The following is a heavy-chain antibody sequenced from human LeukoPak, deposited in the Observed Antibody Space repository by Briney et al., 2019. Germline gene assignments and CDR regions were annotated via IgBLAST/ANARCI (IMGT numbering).Heavy chain of an antibody. CDR3: ARDLSVVIVTWFDP. CDR1: GGSISSHY. V-gene: IGHV4-59*11. J-gene: IGHJ5*02. D-gene: IGHD3-22*01. Sequence: SETLSLTCTVSGGSISSHYWSWIRQPPGKGLEWIGYIYYSGSTNYNPSLKSRVTISVDTSKNQFSLKLSSVTAADTAVYYCARDLSVVIVTWFDPWGQGTLVTVSS. CDR2: IYYSGST.